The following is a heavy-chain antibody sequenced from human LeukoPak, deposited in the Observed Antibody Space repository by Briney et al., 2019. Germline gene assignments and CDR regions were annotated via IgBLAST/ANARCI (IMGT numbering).Heavy chain of an antibody. CDR3: ARDQGIQPKYFDY. Sequence: PGGSLRLSCAASGFTFSSYAMHWVRQAPGKGLEWVAVISYDGSNKYYADSVKGRFTISRDNSKNTLYLQMNSLRAEDTAVYYCARDQGIQPKYFDYWGQGTLVTVSS. CDR1: GFTFSSYA. D-gene: IGHD5-18*01. J-gene: IGHJ4*02. V-gene: IGHV3-30*04. CDR2: ISYDGSNK.